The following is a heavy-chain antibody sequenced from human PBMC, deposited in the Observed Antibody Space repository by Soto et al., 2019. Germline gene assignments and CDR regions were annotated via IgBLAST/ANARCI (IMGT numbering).Heavy chain of an antibody. J-gene: IGHJ3*02. CDR2: INPSGGST. Sequence: QVQLVQSGAEVKKPGASVKVSCKASGYTFTSYYMHWVRQAPGQGLEWMGIINPSGGSTSYAQKFQGRVTMTRDTSTTTVYMELSSLRSEDTAVYYCASSSPGSRTLMDIWSQGTMVTVSS. CDR1: GYTFTSYY. D-gene: IGHD6-13*01. CDR3: ASSSPGSRTLMDI. V-gene: IGHV1-46*03.